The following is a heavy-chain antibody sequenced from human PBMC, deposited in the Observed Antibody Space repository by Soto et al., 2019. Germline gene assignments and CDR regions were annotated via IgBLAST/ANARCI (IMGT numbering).Heavy chain of an antibody. Sequence: GGSLRLSCAASGFTFSSYAMSWVRQAPGKGLEWVSAISGSGGSTYYADSVKGRFTISRDNSKNTLYLQMNSLRAEDTAVYYCARTPRDIVVVPAAMSYYYYYMDVWGKGTTVTVSS. CDR3: ARTPRDIVVVPAAMSYYYYYMDV. V-gene: IGHV3-23*01. J-gene: IGHJ6*03. CDR1: GFTFSSYA. CDR2: ISGSGGST. D-gene: IGHD2-2*01.